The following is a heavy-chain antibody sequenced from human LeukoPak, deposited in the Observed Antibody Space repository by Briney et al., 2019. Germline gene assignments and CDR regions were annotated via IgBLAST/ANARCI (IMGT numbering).Heavy chain of an antibody. CDR3: ARGRGSYLEWFDP. V-gene: IGHV4-4*07. Sequence: SETLSLTCNVTGGSISGYYWSWIRQPAGKGLEWIGHIYTSGSTSYNPSLKSRVTMPVDTSKNQSSLKLYSVTAADTAVYYFARGRGSYLEWFDPWGQGTLVTASS. CDR1: GGSISGYY. D-gene: IGHD1-26*01. J-gene: IGHJ5*02. CDR2: IYTSGST.